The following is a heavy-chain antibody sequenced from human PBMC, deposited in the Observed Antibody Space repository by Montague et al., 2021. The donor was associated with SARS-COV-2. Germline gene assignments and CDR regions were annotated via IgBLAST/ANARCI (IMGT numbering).Heavy chain of an antibody. Sequence: TLSLTCTVSGGSISSGDYHWSWVRQPAGKGLEWIGYIYTLGSTNYNPSLKSRVTISIDTSKNQFSLKLSSVTAADTAVYFCARSPYRTTYLNGMDVRGQGTTVTVSS. J-gene: IGHJ6*02. CDR3: ARSPYRTTYLNGMDV. V-gene: IGHV4-61*09. D-gene: IGHD1-14*01. CDR2: IYTLGST. CDR1: GGSISSGDYH.